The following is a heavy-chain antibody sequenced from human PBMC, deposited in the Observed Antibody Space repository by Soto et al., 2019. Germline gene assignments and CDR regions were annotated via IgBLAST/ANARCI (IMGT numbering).Heavy chain of an antibody. D-gene: IGHD4-17*01. CDR3: ARARYYGDYDNWYFDL. CDR1: GFTFSSYA. CDR2: ISGSGGST. J-gene: IGHJ2*01. Sequence: GGSLRLSCAASGFTFSSYAMSWVRQAPGKGLEWVSAISGSGGSTYYADSVKGRFTISRDNAKNSLYLQMNSLRAEDTALYYCARARYYGDYDNWYFDLWGRGTLVTVSS. V-gene: IGHV3-23*01.